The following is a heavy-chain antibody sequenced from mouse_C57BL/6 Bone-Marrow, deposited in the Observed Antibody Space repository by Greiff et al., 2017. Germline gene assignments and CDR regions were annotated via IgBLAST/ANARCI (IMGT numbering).Heavy chain of an antibody. V-gene: IGHV6-3*01. J-gene: IGHJ3*01. Sequence: EVKVEESGGGLVQPGGSMKLSCVASGFTFSNYWMNWVRQSPGKGLEWVAQIRLKSDNYATHYAESVKGRFTISRDDSKSSVYLQMNNLRAEDTGIYYCTVENEGGFAYWGQGTLVTVSA. CDR2: IRLKSDNYAT. CDR3: TVENEGGFAY. CDR1: GFTFSNYW.